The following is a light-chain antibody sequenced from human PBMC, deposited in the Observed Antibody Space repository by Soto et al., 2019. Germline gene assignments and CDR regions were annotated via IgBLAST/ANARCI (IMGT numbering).Light chain of an antibody. Sequence: DIQMTQSPSTLSASVGDRVSITCRASQSISNWLAWYQQKPGKAPKLLIYDVSSLESGVPSRFSGSGSGTEFTLTISSLQPDDFATYYCQQNNTFWTFGQGTKVEIK. CDR1: QSISNW. CDR3: QQNNTFWT. CDR2: DVS. J-gene: IGKJ1*01. V-gene: IGKV1-5*01.